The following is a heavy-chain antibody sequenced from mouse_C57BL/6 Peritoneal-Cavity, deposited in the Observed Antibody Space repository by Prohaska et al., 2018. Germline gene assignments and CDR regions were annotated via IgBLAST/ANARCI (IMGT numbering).Heavy chain of an antibody. CDR3: ARGTTVADFDY. D-gene: IGHD1-1*01. J-gene: IGHJ2*01. CDR1: GYTFTGYW. V-gene: IGHV1-9*01. Sequence: KLSCKATGYTFTGYWLEWVKQRPGHGLDWIGEILPGSGSTNYNEKFKGKATFTADTSSNTAYMQLSSLTTEDSAIDYCARGTTVADFDYWGKGTTLTVSS. CDR2: ILPGSGST.